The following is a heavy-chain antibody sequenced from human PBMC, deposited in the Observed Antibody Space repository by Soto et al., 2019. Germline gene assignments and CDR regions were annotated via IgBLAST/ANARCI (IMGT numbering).Heavy chain of an antibody. Sequence: PGESLKISCKGSGYTFTSYWIGWVRQLPGKGLEWMGIIYPADSDTRYSPSFQGQVTISADTSISTAYLQWSSLRASDTAMYFCARAYGKYFDYWGQGTPVTVSS. CDR1: GYTFTSYW. V-gene: IGHV5-51*01. D-gene: IGHD3-10*01. CDR2: IYPADSDT. J-gene: IGHJ4*02. CDR3: ARAYGKYFDY.